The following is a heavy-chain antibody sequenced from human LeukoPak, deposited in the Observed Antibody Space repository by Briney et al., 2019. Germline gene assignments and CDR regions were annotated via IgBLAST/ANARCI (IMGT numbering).Heavy chain of an antibody. CDR2: ISWNSGRI. CDR1: GFSFDDFA. Sequence: PGGSVTLPCSASGFSFDDFAMLWVRPAPGKDREWVSGISWNSGRIGHADSVKGRFTISRDNAKNSLYLQMNSLRAEDTAVYYCAKDSSLGLWPTTGIDYWGQGTLVTVSS. J-gene: IGHJ4*02. CDR3: AKDSSLGLWPTTGIDY. D-gene: IGHD4/OR15-4a*01. V-gene: IGHV3-9*01.